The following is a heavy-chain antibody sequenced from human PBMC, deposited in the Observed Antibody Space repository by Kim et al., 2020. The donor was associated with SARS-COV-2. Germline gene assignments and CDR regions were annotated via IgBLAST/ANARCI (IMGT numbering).Heavy chain of an antibody. CDR1: RSIFSGSY. CDR3: ARDNGRWAFDM. V-gene: IGHV1-46*01. CDR2: IKPNGETI. D-gene: IGHD2-8*01. J-gene: IGHJ3*02. Sequence: ASVKVSCKASRSIFSGSYFHWVRQAPGQGLEWMGRIKPNGETIMFSQRFQGRLSMARDTSTNTVYMDLSSLNSADTALYYCARDNGRWAFDMWGQGTMVTVSS.